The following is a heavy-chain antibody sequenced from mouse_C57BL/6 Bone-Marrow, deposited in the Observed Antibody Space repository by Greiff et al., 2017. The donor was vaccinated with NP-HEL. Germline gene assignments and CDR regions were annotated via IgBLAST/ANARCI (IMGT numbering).Heavy chain of an antibody. Sequence: VQLQQPGAELVMPGASVKLSCKASGYTFTSYWMHWVKQRPGQGLEWIGEIDPSDSYTNYNQKFKGKATLTVDKSSSTAYMQLSSLTSEDSAVYYCAREIYYGSQDYWGRGTALTVSA. V-gene: IGHV1-69*01. CDR2: IDPSDSYT. CDR1: GYTFTSYW. D-gene: IGHD1-1*01. J-gene: IGHJ2*01. CDR3: AREIYYGSQDY.